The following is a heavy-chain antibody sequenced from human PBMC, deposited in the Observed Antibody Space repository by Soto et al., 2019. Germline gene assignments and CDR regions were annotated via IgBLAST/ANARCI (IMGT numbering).Heavy chain of an antibody. J-gene: IGHJ4*02. CDR3: AKEKVVAGTFFDY. Sequence: PGGSLRLSCAASGFTFSSYGMHWVRQAPGKGLEWVAVISYDGSNKYYADSVKGRFTISRDNSKNTLYLQMNSLRAEDTAVYYCAKEKVVAGTFFDYWGQGTLVTVSS. CDR1: GFTFSSYG. D-gene: IGHD6-19*01. CDR2: ISYDGSNK. V-gene: IGHV3-30*18.